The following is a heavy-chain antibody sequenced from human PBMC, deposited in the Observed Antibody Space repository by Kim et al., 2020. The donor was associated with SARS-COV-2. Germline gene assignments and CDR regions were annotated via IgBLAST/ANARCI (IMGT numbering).Heavy chain of an antibody. CDR3: AKALGSTMCDSFQY. Sequence: GGSLRLSCAVSGFTFSSYAMPWVRQAPGKGLEWVSAVSGGGGSVNYADSVRGRFTISRDNSKNTLSLQMSSLRAEDTAIYYCAKALGSTMCDSFQYWGQGTMVTVSS. CDR2: VSGGGGSV. V-gene: IGHV3-23*01. D-gene: IGHD3-10*02. J-gene: IGHJ4*02. CDR1: GFTFSSYA.